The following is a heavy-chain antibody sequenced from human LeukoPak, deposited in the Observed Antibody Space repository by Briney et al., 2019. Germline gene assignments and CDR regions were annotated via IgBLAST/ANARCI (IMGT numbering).Heavy chain of an antibody. Sequence: ASVKVSFKGSGYTFTSYYMHWVRQAPGQGLEWMGIINPSGGSTSYAQKFQGRVTMTRDTSTSTVYMELSSLRSEDTAVYYCAGGGAAGIGWFDPWGQGTLVTVSS. D-gene: IGHD6-13*01. CDR3: AGGGAAGIGWFDP. CDR1: GYTFTSYY. V-gene: IGHV1-46*01. CDR2: INPSGGST. J-gene: IGHJ5*02.